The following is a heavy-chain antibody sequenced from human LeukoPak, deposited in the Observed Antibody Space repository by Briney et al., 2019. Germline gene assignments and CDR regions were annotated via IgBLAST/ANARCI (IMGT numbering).Heavy chain of an antibody. CDR2: IIAIFGTA. V-gene: IGHV1-69*13. CDR1: AYTFTRYG. J-gene: IGHJ5*02. D-gene: IGHD2-2*01. CDR3: ARVVTPRCCSTTSCYWKGWFDP. Sequence: SVKVSCKASAYTFTRYGISWVRQAPGQGLEWMGGIIAIFGTANYAQKFQGRVTITADESTGTAYMELNSLRSEDTAVYYCARVVTPRCCSTTSCYWKGWFDPWGQGTLVTVSS.